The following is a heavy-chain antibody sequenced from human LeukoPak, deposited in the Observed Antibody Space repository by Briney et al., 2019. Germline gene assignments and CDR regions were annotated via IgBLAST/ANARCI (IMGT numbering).Heavy chain of an antibody. CDR3: AREEGGKLGIDYYFDY. CDR2: ISTSSIYI. CDR1: GFTFSSYE. D-gene: IGHD7-27*01. Sequence: GGSLRLSCAASGFTFSSYEMNWVRQAPGKGLEWVSSISTSSIYIYYTDSVKGRFTISRDNAKNSLYLQMSSLRAEDTAVYYCAREEGGKLGIDYYFDYWGQGTLVTVSS. J-gene: IGHJ4*02. V-gene: IGHV3-21*01.